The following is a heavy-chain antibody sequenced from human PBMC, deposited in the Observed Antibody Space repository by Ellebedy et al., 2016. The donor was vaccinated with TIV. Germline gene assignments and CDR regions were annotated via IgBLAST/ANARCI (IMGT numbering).Heavy chain of an antibody. CDR3: ARTDPWQPIDD. Sequence: MPSETLSLTCCVSGGSVSSTRYYWAWIRQPPGKGLEYIGSVYYSGSPYYNPSFKSRVTLSADTSKNQFSLNLRAVTAADTAVYYCARTDPWQPIDDWGQGILVSVSS. D-gene: IGHD2-21*02. V-gene: IGHV4-39*01. CDR1: GGSVSSTRYY. CDR2: VYYSGSP. J-gene: IGHJ4*02.